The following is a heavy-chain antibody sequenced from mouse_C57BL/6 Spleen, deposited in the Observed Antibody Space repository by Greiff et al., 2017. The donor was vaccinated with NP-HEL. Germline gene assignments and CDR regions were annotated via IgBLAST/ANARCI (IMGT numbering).Heavy chain of an antibody. D-gene: IGHD2-3*01. CDR1: GYTFTSYW. V-gene: IGHV1-55*01. CDR2: IYPGSGST. Sequence: QVQLQQPGAELVKPGASVKMSCKASGYTFTSYWITWVKQRPGQGLEWIGDIYPGSGSTNYNEKFKSKATLTVDTSSSTAYMQLSSLTSEDSAVYYCARADGYYEYFDVWGTGTTVTVSS. CDR3: ARADGYYEYFDV. J-gene: IGHJ1*03.